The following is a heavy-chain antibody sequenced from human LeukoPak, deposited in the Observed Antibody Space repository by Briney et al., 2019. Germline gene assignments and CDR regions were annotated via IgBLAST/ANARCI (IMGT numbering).Heavy chain of an antibody. CDR2: MYYSGST. D-gene: IGHD3-22*01. V-gene: IGHV4-61*08. CDR3: ARHAYYYDRSGSYEAFDI. Sequence: ASETLSLTCTVSGGSISSGGYYWSWIRQHPGKGLEWIGSMYYSGSTNYKPSLKSRVTISVDTSKNQFSLKLSSVTAADTAVYYCARHAYYYDRSGSYEAFDIWGQGTMVTVSS. CDR1: GGSISSGGYY. J-gene: IGHJ3*02.